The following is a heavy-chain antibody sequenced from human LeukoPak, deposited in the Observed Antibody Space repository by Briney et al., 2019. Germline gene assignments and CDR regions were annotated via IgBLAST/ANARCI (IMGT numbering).Heavy chain of an antibody. D-gene: IGHD1-14*01. Sequence: GGSLRLSCAASGFTFSSHWMHWVRQAPGKGLVRVSRINSDGSSPIYAESVKGRFTIYRDNDKSKLYLKMNSLRAEDTAVYYCARGGPPPEALGDSFDIWGQGTMVTVSS. CDR1: GFTFSSHW. CDR2: INSDGSSP. V-gene: IGHV3-74*01. CDR3: ARGGPPPEALGDSFDI. J-gene: IGHJ3*02.